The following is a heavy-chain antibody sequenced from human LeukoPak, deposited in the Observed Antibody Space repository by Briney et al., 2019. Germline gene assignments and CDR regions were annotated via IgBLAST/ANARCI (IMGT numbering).Heavy chain of an antibody. V-gene: IGHV4-34*01. CDR3: ASLIAAASTASDY. Sequence: PSETLSLTCAVYGGSFSGYYWSWIRQPPGKGLEWIGEINHSGSTNYNPSLKSRVSISVDTSKNQFSLKLSSVTAADTAVYYWASLIAAASTASDYWGQGTPVTVSS. CDR2: INHSGST. CDR1: GGSFSGYY. J-gene: IGHJ4*02. D-gene: IGHD6-13*01.